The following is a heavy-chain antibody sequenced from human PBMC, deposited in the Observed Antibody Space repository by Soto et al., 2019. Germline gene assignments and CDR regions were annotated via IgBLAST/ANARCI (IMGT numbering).Heavy chain of an antibody. J-gene: IGHJ4*02. V-gene: IGHV1-69*12. CDR1: GGTLSSYA. CDR3: ARARDPFLQWLPFDY. Sequence: QVQLVQSGAEVKKPGSSVKVSCKASGGTLSSYAISWVRQAPGQGLEGMGGIIPIFGTANYAQKFQGRVTITADESTSTAYMELSSLRSEDTAVYYCARARDPFLQWLPFDYWGQGTLVTVSS. CDR2: IIPIFGTA. D-gene: IGHD3-3*02.